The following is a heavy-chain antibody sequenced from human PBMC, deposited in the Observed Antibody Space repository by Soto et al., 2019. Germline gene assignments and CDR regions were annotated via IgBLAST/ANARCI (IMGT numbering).Heavy chain of an antibody. Sequence: SVKVSCKASGGTFSSYTISWVRQAPGQGLEWMGRIIPILGIANYAQKFQGRVTITADKSTSTAYMELSSLRSEDTAVYYCARLYSSSLIYYWGQGTLVTVSS. CDR3: ARLYSSSLIYY. CDR2: IIPILGIA. CDR1: GGTFSSYT. D-gene: IGHD6-6*01. V-gene: IGHV1-69*02. J-gene: IGHJ4*02.